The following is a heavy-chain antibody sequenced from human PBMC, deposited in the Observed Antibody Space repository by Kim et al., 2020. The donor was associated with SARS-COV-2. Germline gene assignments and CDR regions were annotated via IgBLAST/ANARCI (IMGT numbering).Heavy chain of an antibody. D-gene: IGHD6-19*01. Sequence: GGSLRLSCAASGFTFSSYSMNWVRQAPGKGLEWISSISSSGSYIYYADSMKGRFTISRDNARASLYLQMNSLRAEDTAVYYCARVLTSGWSYSDYWGQG. V-gene: IGHV3-21*01. CDR2: ISSSGSYI. J-gene: IGHJ4*02. CDR3: ARVLTSGWSYSDY. CDR1: GFTFSSYS.